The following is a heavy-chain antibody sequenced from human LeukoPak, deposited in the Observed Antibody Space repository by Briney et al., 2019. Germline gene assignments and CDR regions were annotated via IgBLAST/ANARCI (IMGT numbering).Heavy chain of an antibody. J-gene: IGHJ1*01. CDR1: GDSVSRSDSY. CDR2: IYYSGRT. Sequence: PLGTLALTCSVSGDSVSRSDSYWDWIRQPPGKGLEWIGTIYYSGRTYYSPSLKSRVTMSVDPSNNQFSLNLRSVPAADTAVYYCARRRYYDGSGYLEWGQGTLLSVSS. V-gene: IGHV4-39*01. D-gene: IGHD3-22*01. CDR3: ARRRYYDGSGYLE.